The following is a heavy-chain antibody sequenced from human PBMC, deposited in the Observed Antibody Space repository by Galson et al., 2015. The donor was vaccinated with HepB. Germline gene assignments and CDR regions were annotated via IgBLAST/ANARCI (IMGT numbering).Heavy chain of an antibody. D-gene: IGHD2-8*01. CDR2: INPSGGST. Sequence: SVKVSCKASGYTFTSYYMHWVRQAPGQGLEWMGIINPSGGSTSYAQKFQGRVTMTRDTSTSTVYMELSSLRPEDTAVYYCARDRVVLMAGYGMDVWGQGTTVTVSS. V-gene: IGHV1-46*01. J-gene: IGHJ6*02. CDR3: ARDRVVLMAGYGMDV. CDR1: GYTFTSYY.